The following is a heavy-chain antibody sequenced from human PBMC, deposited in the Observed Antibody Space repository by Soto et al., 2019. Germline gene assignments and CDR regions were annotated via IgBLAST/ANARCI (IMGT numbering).Heavy chain of an antibody. CDR3: ARIRHSTSSIDY. D-gene: IGHD6-6*01. CDR1: GFSLSTSGMC. J-gene: IGHJ4*02. Sequence: SGPTLVNPTQILTLTCTFSGFSLSTSGMCVSWIRQPPGRALEWLARIDWDNDKYYSTSLKTRLTISKDTSKNQVVLTMTNMDPVDTATYYCARIRHSTSSIDYWGQGTLVTVSS. V-gene: IGHV2-70*11. CDR2: IDWDNDK.